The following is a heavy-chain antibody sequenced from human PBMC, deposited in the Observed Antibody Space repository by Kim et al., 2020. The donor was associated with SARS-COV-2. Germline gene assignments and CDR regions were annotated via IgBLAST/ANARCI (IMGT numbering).Heavy chain of an antibody. V-gene: IGHV3-30*18. CDR3: AKEGIAVAFDY. CDR2: ISYDGSNK. Sequence: GGSLRLSCAASGFTFSSYGMHWVRQAPGKGLEWVAVISYDGSNKYYADSVKGRFTISRDNSKNTLYLQMNSLRVEDTAVYYCAKEGIAVAFDYWGKGTLVTVSS. D-gene: IGHD6-19*01. J-gene: IGHJ4*02. CDR1: GFTFSSYG.